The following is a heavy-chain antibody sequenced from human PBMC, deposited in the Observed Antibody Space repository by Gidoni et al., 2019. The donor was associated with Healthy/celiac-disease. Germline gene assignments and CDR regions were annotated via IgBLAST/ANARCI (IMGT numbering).Heavy chain of an antibody. J-gene: IGHJ4*02. CDR2: ISSSSSTI. CDR3: ARDYGDGYNFLDY. V-gene: IGHV3-48*02. Sequence: EVQLVESGGGLVQPGGSLRLSGAASGFTSSSYSMTWVRQAPGKGLEWVSYISSSSSTIYYAASVKGLFTISRDNAKNSLYLQMNSLRDEDTAVYYCARDYGDGYNFLDYWGQGTLVTVSS. CDR1: GFTSSSYS. D-gene: IGHD5-12*01.